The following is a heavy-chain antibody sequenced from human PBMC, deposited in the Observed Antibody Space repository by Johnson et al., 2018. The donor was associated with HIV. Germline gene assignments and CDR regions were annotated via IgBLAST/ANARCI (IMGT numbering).Heavy chain of an antibody. CDR1: GFSSRSYD. Sequence: VQLVESGGGLVQSGGSLRLSCAASGFSSRSYDMHWVRQRTGKGLEWVSGIGTAGDTYYPASVKGRFTISRVNAKDSLYLQMNSLRAGDTAVYYCARIAARGAFDIWGQGTMVTVSS. D-gene: IGHD6-13*01. CDR2: IGTAGDT. J-gene: IGHJ3*02. CDR3: ARIAARGAFDI. V-gene: IGHV3-13*01.